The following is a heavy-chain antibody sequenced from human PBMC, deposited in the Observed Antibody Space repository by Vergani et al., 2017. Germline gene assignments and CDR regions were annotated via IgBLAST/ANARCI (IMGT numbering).Heavy chain of an antibody. V-gene: IGHV3-30*01. CDR3: ARDIFMLQGLVSDY. D-gene: IGHD2-8*01. Sequence: QVQLVESGGGVVQPGGSLRLSCAASGFTFSSYAMHWVRQAPGKGLEGVAVISYDGSNKYYADSVKGRFTISRDNSKNTLYLQMNSLRAEDTAVYYCARDIFMLQGLVSDYWGQGTLVTVSS. J-gene: IGHJ4*02. CDR1: GFTFSSYA. CDR2: ISYDGSNK.